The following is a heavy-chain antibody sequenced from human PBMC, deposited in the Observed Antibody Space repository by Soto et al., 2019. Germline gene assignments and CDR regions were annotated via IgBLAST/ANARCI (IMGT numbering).Heavy chain of an antibody. D-gene: IGHD1-7*01. V-gene: IGHV1-58*01. CDR1: GFTFTSSA. Sequence: GPSVKVSCKASGFTFTSSAVQWVRQARGQRLEWIGWIVVGSGNTNYAQKFQERVTITRDMSTSTAYMGLSSLRSEDTAVYYCAADRYLELPDYWGQGTLVTVSS. CDR3: AADRYLELPDY. CDR2: IVVGSGNT. J-gene: IGHJ4*02.